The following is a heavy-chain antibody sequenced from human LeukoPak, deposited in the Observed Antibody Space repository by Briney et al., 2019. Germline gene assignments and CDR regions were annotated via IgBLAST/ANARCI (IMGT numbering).Heavy chain of an antibody. CDR1: GDSMTDYF. V-gene: IGHV4-59*01. CDR3: ARDGGPLYHTGTGYYRAFDI. Sequence: SETLSLTCTVSGDSMTDYFWSWIRQPPGKGLEYIGDVFYTGSTKYNPSLKSRVSISVDTSKKQFSLNLRSVTAADTAVYYCARDGGPLYHTGTGYYRAFDIWGPGTMVAVSP. CDR2: VFYTGST. D-gene: IGHD3-9*01. J-gene: IGHJ3*02.